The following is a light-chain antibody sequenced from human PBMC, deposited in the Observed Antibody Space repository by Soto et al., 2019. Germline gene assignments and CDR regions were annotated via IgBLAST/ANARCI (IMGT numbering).Light chain of an antibody. CDR2: VNS. J-gene: IGLJ2*01. Sequence: QSVLTQPPSVSGAPGQRVTISCTGSSSNIGAGHDVHWYQQLPGTAPKLLIYVNSNRPSGVPDRFSGSKSGTSASLAITGLQAEDEADYYCQSYDSSLSALFGGGTKLTVL. CDR3: QSYDSSLSAL. CDR1: SSNIGAGHD. V-gene: IGLV1-40*01.